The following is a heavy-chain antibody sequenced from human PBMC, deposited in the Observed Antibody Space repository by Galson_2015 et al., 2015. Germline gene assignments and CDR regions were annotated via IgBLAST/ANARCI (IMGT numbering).Heavy chain of an antibody. CDR1: GFTFSNYS. CDR3: ARDLGYCSGTSCYSVGAFDI. D-gene: IGHD2-15*01. CDR2: ITSRSSTI. Sequence: SLRLSCAASGFTFSNYSMSWVRQAPGKGPEWISYITSRSSTIYYSDSVKGRFTISRDNAKNSLYLEMESLRDEDTALYYCARDLGYCSGTSCYSVGAFDIWGQGTMVTVSS. J-gene: IGHJ3*02. V-gene: IGHV3-48*02.